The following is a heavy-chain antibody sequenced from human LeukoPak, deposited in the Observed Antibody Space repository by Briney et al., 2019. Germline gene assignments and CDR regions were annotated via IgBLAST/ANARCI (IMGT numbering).Heavy chain of an antibody. V-gene: IGHV3-30*18. J-gene: IGHJ4*02. Sequence: QPGRSLRLSCAASGFTFSSYGMHCVRQAPGKGLEWVAVISYDGSNKYYADSVKGRFTISRDNSKNTLYLQMNSLRAEETAVYYCAKAPDGSSYYFDYWGQGTLVTVSS. CDR3: AKAPDGSSYYFDY. CDR2: ISYDGSNK. CDR1: GFTFSSYG. D-gene: IGHD6-6*01.